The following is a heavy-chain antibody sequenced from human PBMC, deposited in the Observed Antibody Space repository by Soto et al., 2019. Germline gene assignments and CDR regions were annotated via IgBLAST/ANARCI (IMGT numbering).Heavy chain of an antibody. Sequence: QVQLQESGPGLVKPSQTLSLTCTVSGGSISSGDYYWSWIRQHPGKGLEWIGYIYYSGATYYNASLQGPTTKTVDTSKNQFSLKLHSVTAADTAVYYCARRSRESHYFDYWGQGTLVTVSS. J-gene: IGHJ4*02. D-gene: IGHD1-26*01. CDR3: ARRSRESHYFDY. V-gene: IGHV4-31*01. CDR1: GGSISSGDYY. CDR2: IYYSGAT.